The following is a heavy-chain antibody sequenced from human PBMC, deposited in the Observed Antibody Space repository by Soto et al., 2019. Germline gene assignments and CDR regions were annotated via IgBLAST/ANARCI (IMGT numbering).Heavy chain of an antibody. V-gene: IGHV1-18*01. D-gene: IGHD1-26*01. Sequence: ASVKVSCKASGYTFTSYGISWVRQAPGQGLEWMGWISAYNGNTNYAQKLQGRVTMTTDTSTSTAYMELRSLRSDDTAVYNCARDFASGSYYAHAAFDIWGQGTMVTVSS. J-gene: IGHJ3*02. CDR3: ARDFASGSYYAHAAFDI. CDR1: GYTFTSYG. CDR2: ISAYNGNT.